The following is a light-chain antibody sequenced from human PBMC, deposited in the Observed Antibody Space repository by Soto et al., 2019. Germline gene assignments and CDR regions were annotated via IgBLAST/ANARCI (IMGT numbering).Light chain of an antibody. Sequence: DIVMTQSPDSLAVSLGERATINCKSSQNVLYSTNNKNYLAWYQQKPGQPPKLLIYWASTRESGVPDRFSGSGSGTDFTLTISSLQAEDVAVYYCHQYHNIPYTFGQGTKLEIK. J-gene: IGKJ2*01. CDR2: WAS. CDR1: QNVLYSTNNKNY. V-gene: IGKV4-1*01. CDR3: HQYHNIPYT.